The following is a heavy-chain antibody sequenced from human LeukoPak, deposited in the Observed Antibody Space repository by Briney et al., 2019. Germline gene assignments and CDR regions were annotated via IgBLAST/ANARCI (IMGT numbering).Heavy chain of an antibody. Sequence: SETLSLTCAVSGRSISRAGYSWSWIQQPPGKGPERIGYISYSGNTYYNPSLKSRLTISVDTSKNQFSPKLSSVTAAETAVYYCARGERYDFHFDYWGQGTLVTVSS. D-gene: IGHD3-3*01. V-gene: IGHV4-30-4*07. CDR1: GRSISRAGYS. CDR3: ARGERYDFHFDY. J-gene: IGHJ4*02. CDR2: ISYSGNT.